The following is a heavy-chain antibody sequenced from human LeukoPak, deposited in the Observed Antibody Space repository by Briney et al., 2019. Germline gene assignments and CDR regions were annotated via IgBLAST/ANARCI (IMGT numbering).Heavy chain of an antibody. CDR3: AKAVWFGEFDYYFFGLDV. Sequence: PGGSLRLSCAAFGFTFSSYAMGWVRQAPGKGLEWVSAISGSGGDTYYADSVKGRFTFSRDNSKNTLYLQMNSLRPEDTALYYCAKAVWFGEFDYYFFGLDVWGQGTTDTVSS. J-gene: IGHJ6*02. V-gene: IGHV3-23*01. CDR2: ISGSGGDT. D-gene: IGHD3-10*01. CDR1: GFTFSSYA.